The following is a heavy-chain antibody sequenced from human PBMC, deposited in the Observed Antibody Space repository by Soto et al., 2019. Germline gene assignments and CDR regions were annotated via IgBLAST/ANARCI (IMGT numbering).Heavy chain of an antibody. CDR1: GFTFGSYA. D-gene: IGHD3-3*01. Sequence: PGGSLRLSCAASGFTFGSYAMSWVRQAPGKGLEWVSAISGSGGSTYYADSVKGRFTISRDNSKNTLYLQMNSLRAEDTAVYYCAKDQLGITIFGVVTDGGGFDYWGQGTLVTVSS. CDR2: ISGSGGST. J-gene: IGHJ4*02. V-gene: IGHV3-23*01. CDR3: AKDQLGITIFGVVTDGGGFDY.